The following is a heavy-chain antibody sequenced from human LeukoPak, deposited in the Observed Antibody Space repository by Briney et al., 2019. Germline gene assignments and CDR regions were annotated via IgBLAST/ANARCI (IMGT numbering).Heavy chain of an antibody. Sequence: PGGSLRLSCAASGFTFSNYAMSWVRQAPGKGLEWVSAISGSGGSTYYVDSVKGRFTISRDNSKNTLYLQMNGLRAEDTALYYCAKASLGLIVVAVDYWGQGTLVTVSS. CDR2: ISGSGGST. CDR3: AKASLGLIVVAVDY. CDR1: GFTFSNYA. V-gene: IGHV3-23*01. D-gene: IGHD3-22*01. J-gene: IGHJ4*02.